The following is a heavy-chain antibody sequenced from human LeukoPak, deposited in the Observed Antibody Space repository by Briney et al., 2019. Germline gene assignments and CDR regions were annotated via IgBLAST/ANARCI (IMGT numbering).Heavy chain of an antibody. Sequence: ASVKVSCKASGYTLTKYVVHWGRQAPGQRPEWMGWINAGTGDTKYSQNSQDRVTITRDTSANTAYMELSSLTSEDTALYYCARDDCGDTCYPGGYWGQGTLVTVSS. CDR3: ARDDCGDTCYPGGY. J-gene: IGHJ4*02. D-gene: IGHD2-21*01. V-gene: IGHV1-3*01. CDR2: INAGTGDT. CDR1: GYTLTKYV.